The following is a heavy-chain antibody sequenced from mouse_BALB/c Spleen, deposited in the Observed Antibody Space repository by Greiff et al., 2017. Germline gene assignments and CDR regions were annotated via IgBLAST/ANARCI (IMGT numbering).Heavy chain of an antibody. D-gene: IGHD2-14*01. J-gene: IGHJ2*01. CDR2: ISNGSGST. CDR3: ARHGYRYDRGYFDY. Sequence: DVMLVESGGGLVQPGGSLKLSCAASGFTFSSYTMSWVRQTPEKRLEWVAYISNGSGSTYYPDTVKGRFTISRDNAKNTLYLQMSSLKSEDTAMYYCARHGYRYDRGYFDYWGQGTTLTVSS. CDR1: GFTFSSYT. V-gene: IGHV5-12-2*01.